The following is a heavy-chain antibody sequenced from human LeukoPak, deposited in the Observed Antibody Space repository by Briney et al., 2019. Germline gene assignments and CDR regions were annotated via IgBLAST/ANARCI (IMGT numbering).Heavy chain of an antibody. J-gene: IGHJ3*02. CDR3: ARTYGGDAFDI. V-gene: IGHV3-48*02. CDR1: GFTFSSYS. D-gene: IGHD4-23*01. Sequence: GGSLRLSCRASGFTFSSYSLNWVRQAPGKGLEWVSYISSTSIAIYYADSVKGRFTITRDNAKDSVDLQMNSLRDEDTGVYYCARTYGGDAFDIWGQGTMVTVSS. CDR2: ISSTSIAI.